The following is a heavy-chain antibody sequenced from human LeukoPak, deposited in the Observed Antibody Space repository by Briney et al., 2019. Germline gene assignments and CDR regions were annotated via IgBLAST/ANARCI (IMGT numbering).Heavy chain of an antibody. D-gene: IGHD3-3*01. Sequence: ASVKVSCKASGYTFTSYGISWVRQAPGQGLEWMGWISAYNGNTNYAQKLQGRVTMTTDTSTSTAYMELRSLRSDDTAVYYCARASGGFWSGYFSFDYWGQGTLVTVSS. CDR1: GYTFTSYG. V-gene: IGHV1-18*01. CDR3: ARASGGFWSGYFSFDY. CDR2: ISAYNGNT. J-gene: IGHJ4*02.